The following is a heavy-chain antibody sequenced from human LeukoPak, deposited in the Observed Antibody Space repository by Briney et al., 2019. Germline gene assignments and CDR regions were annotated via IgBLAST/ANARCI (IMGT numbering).Heavy chain of an antibody. D-gene: IGHD1-26*01. Sequence: PSETLSLTCTVSGASIRSSFWNWIRQPPGRGLEWIGYLSMRGTTNYNPSLKSRVTISADTSENQFPLKVSSVTAADTAVYYCTRNRGYYVNDYWGQGILVTVSS. CDR2: LSMRGTT. CDR3: TRNRGYYVNDY. CDR1: GASIRSSF. V-gene: IGHV4-59*01. J-gene: IGHJ4*02.